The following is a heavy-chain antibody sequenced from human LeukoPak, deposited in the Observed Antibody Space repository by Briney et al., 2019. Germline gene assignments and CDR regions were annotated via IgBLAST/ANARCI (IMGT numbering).Heavy chain of an antibody. CDR2: IIPILGIA. V-gene: IGHV1-69*04. J-gene: IGHJ4*02. CDR1: GGTFSSYA. D-gene: IGHD3-3*01. CDR3: ARVGHLLRFLDY. Sequence: ASVKVSCKASGGTFSSYAISWVRQAPGQGLEWMGRIIPILGIANYAQKLQGRVTMTTDTSTSTAYMELRSLRSDDTAVYYCARVGHLLRFLDYWGQGTLVTVSS.